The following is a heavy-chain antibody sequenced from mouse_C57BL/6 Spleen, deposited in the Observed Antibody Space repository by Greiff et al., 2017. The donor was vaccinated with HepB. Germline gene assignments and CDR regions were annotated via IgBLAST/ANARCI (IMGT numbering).Heavy chain of an antibody. CDR1: GFTFSDYY. CDR2: INYDGSST. J-gene: IGHJ2*01. V-gene: IGHV5-16*01. CDR3: ARDYHSYFDY. Sequence: EVKLMESEGGLVQPGSSMKLSCTASGFTFSDYYMAWVRQVPEKGLEWVANINYDGSSTYYLDSLKSRFIISRDNAKNILYLQMSSLKSEDTATYYCARDYHSYFDYWGQGTTLTVSS.